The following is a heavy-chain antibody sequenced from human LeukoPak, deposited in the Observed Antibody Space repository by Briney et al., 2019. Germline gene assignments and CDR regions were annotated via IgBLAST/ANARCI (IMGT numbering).Heavy chain of an antibody. CDR1: GFIFSSYG. CDR3: AKDRERILTSTSCSYDY. Sequence: PGGSLRLSCAASGFIFSSYGMQWVRQAPGKGLEWVAFIRYDGSDKYYADSVNGRFTISRDNSKNTLYLQMNSLRAEDTAVYYCAKDRERILTSTSCSYDYWGQGTLVTVSS. D-gene: IGHD2-2*01. V-gene: IGHV3-30*02. J-gene: IGHJ4*02. CDR2: IRYDGSDK.